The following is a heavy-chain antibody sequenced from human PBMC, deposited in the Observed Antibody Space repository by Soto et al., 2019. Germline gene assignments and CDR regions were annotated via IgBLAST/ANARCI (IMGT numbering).Heavy chain of an antibody. CDR3: ARGYYDFWSGVYNWFDP. CDR2: IYYSGST. D-gene: IGHD3-3*01. CDR1: GGSISSYY. J-gene: IGHJ5*02. Sequence: QVQLQESGPGLVKPSETLSLTCTVSGGSISSYYWSWIRQPPGKGLEWIGYIYYSGSTNYNPSPNSRVTISVDTSKNQFSRKLSSVTAADTAVYYCARGYYDFWSGVYNWFDPWGQGTLVTVSS. V-gene: IGHV4-59*01.